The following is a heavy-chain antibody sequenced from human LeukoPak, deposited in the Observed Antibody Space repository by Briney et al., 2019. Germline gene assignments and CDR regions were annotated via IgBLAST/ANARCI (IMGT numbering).Heavy chain of an antibody. CDR1: GYTFTSYA. CDR2: INAGNGYT. Sequence: ASVKVSCKASGYTFTSYAMHWVRQAPGQRLEWMGWINAGNGYTQYSQKFQGRVTITRDTSASTAYMELSSLRSEDTAVYYCARDSGEYYFDYWGQGTLVTGSS. V-gene: IGHV1-3*01. J-gene: IGHJ4*02. CDR3: ARDSGEYYFDY. D-gene: IGHD2-15*01.